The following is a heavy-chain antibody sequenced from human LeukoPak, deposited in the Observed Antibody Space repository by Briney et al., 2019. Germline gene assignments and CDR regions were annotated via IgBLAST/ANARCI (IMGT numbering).Heavy chain of an antibody. CDR2: IYYNGNT. CDR3: ARERMQQRNFDY. Sequence: SETLSLTCTVSGDSVSSGGYYWSWIRQPPGKGLEWIGYIYYNGNTNYNPSLKTRVTIAVDTTNNHFSLKLSSVTAADTAVYYCARERMQQRNFDYWGQGTLVTVSS. CDR1: GDSVSSGGYY. J-gene: IGHJ4*02. V-gene: IGHV4-61*03. D-gene: IGHD6-13*01.